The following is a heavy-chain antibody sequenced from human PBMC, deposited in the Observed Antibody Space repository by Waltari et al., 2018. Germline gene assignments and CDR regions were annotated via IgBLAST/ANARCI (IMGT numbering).Heavy chain of an antibody. CDR3: ASGGYSSGWHRESFDY. D-gene: IGHD6-19*01. CDR2: INPNSGGT. V-gene: IGHV1-2*02. Sequence: QVQLVQSGAEVKKPGASVKVSCKASGYTFTGYYMPWVRPAPGQGLEWMGWINPNSGGTNYAQKFQGRVTMTRDTSISTAYMELSRLRSDDTAVYYCASGGYSSGWHRESFDYWGQGTLVTVSS. J-gene: IGHJ4*02. CDR1: GYTFTGYY.